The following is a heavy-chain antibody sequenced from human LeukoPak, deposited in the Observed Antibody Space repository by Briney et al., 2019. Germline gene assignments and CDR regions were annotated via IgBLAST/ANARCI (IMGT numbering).Heavy chain of an antibody. CDR3: ARGSIVVVPAAIMEGFDY. D-gene: IGHD2-2*02. CDR2: ISSSGSTI. CDR1: GFTFSDYY. J-gene: IGHJ4*02. Sequence: GGSLRLSCAASGFTFSDYYMSWIRQAPGKGLEGVSYISSSGSTIYYADSVKGRFTISRDNAKNSLYLQMNSLRAEDTAVYYCARGSIVVVPAAIMEGFDYWGQGTLVTVSS. V-gene: IGHV3-11*01.